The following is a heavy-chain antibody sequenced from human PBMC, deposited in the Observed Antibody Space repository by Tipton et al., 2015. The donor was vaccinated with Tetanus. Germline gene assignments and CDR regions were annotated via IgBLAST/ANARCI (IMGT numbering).Heavy chain of an antibody. CDR3: ARHQSGYFTPFDY. CDR2: IYESGDT. Sequence: TLSLTCTVSGDFISGGSYYWAWIRQPPGKGLEWIGSIYESGDTYYIPSLKSRVTISVDTSKNQFSLKLNSMTATDTAVYFCARHQSGYFTPFDYWGQGTLVTVSS. V-gene: IGHV4-39*01. D-gene: IGHD3-3*01. CDR1: GDFISGGSYY. J-gene: IGHJ4*02.